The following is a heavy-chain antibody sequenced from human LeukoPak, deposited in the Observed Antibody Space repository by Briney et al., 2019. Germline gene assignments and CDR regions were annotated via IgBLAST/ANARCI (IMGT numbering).Heavy chain of an antibody. CDR3: ARGQDGYNRYYFDS. J-gene: IGHJ4*02. CDR1: GYTFTSYG. D-gene: IGHD5-24*01. V-gene: IGHV1-18*01. CDR2: ISTYNGDT. Sequence: GASVTVSCTASGYTFTSYGITWVRQAPGQGLEWMGRISTYNGDTNYAQKFQGRVTMTTDTSTSTAYMELRSLRYDDPAVYYCARGQDGYNRYYFDSWGQGTLVTVSS.